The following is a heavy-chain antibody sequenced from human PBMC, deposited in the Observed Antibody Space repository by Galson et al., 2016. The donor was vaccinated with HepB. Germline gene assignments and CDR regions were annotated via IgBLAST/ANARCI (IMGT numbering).Heavy chain of an antibody. CDR3: ARENFWKLDQ. CDR2: IRAAGTAH. J-gene: IGHJ5*02. CDR1: GFSFSRYW. D-gene: IGHD3-3*01. V-gene: IGHV3-7*03. Sequence: SLRLSCAASGFSFSRYWMAWVRQAPWKGLEWVGNIRAAGTAHDYVGSVKGRFTMSRDNAQKSLFLQMTSLRVDDTAVYYCARENFWKLDQWGQGTLVTVSS.